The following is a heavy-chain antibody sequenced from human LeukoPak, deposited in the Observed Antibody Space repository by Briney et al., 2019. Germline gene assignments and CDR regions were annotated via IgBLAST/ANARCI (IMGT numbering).Heavy chain of an antibody. V-gene: IGHV3-48*03. Sequence: PGGSLRLSCVASGFTFSSYEMNWVRQAPGKGLEWVSYISSSGSTIYYADSVKGRFTISRDNAKNSLYLQMNSLRAEDTAVYYCARDAAMAGFDYWGQGTLVTVSS. D-gene: IGHD5-18*01. CDR3: ARDAAMAGFDY. J-gene: IGHJ4*02. CDR2: ISSSGSTI. CDR1: GFTFSSYE.